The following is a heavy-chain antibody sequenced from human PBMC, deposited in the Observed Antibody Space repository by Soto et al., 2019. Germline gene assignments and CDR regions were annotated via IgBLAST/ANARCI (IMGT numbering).Heavy chain of an antibody. D-gene: IGHD3-10*01. CDR1: GXAFSSYE. Sequence: GXSLSLSCAASGXAFSSYEINWVRQGPGKGLEWVSYISSSGSTIYYADSVKGRFTISRDNAKNSLYLQMNSLRAEDTDVYYCAKGGYGSGNHMDVWGQGTTGTVSS. J-gene: IGHJ6*02. CDR3: AKGGYGSGNHMDV. V-gene: IGHV3-48*03. CDR2: ISSSGSTI.